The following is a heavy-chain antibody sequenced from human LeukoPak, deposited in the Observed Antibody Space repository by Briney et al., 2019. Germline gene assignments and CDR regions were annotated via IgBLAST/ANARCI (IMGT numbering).Heavy chain of an antibody. Sequence: PSETLSLTCTVSRYSISSDYYWGWIRPPPGEGLGWIGNIYHSGSTYYNPSLKSRVTLSVDTSKNQFSLKLSPVTAADPAVYYCACLYDTALDGYYFDCWGQGTLVTVSS. V-gene: IGHV4-38-2*02. CDR1: RYSISSDYY. J-gene: IGHJ4*02. D-gene: IGHD5-18*01. CDR2: IYHSGST. CDR3: ACLYDTALDGYYFDC.